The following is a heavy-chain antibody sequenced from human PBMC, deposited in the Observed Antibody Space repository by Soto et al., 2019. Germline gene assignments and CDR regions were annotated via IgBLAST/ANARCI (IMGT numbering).Heavy chain of an antibody. CDR3: ARGEFEDGDYVRGEIYYYYYGMDV. D-gene: IGHD4-17*01. J-gene: IGHJ6*02. CDR2: IIPILGIA. Sequence: QVQLVQSGAEVKKPGSSVKVSCKASGGTFSSYTISWVRQAPGQGLEWMGRIIPILGIANYAQKFQGRVTIPADKSTSTAYMELSSLRSEDTAVYYCARGEFEDGDYVRGEIYYYYYGMDVWGQGTTVTVSS. CDR1: GGTFSSYT. V-gene: IGHV1-69*02.